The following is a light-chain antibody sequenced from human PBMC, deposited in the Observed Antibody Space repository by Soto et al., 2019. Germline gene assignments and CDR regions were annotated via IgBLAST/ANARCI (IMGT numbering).Light chain of an antibody. V-gene: IGLV3-10*01. J-gene: IGLJ2*01. CDR1: AFPRKL. CDR3: YSTDTSGNHRGV. CDR2: EDS. Sequence: SSELTQPPSVSVSPGQTATITCSGDAFPRKLAYWYQQKSGQAPVLIIYEDSKRLSGIPERFSGSSSGAMATLTISGAQVEDEGDYYCYSTDTSGNHRGVFGGGTKLTVL.